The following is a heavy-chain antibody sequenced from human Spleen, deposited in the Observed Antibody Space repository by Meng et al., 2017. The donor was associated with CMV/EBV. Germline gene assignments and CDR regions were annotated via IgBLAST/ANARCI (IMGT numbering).Heavy chain of an antibody. CDR3: AMPHSSSSQDLLDY. CDR2: INPNGVTT. D-gene: IGHD6-6*01. CDR1: RYTVTRFC. J-gene: IGHJ4*02. V-gene: IGHV1-46*01. Sequence: ASVKVSCKASRYTVTRFCIHWVRQAPGQGLEWMGIINPNGVTTDYAQKFQGRVTITTDESTSTAYMELSSLRSEDTAVYYCAMPHSSSSQDLLDYWGQGTLVTVSS.